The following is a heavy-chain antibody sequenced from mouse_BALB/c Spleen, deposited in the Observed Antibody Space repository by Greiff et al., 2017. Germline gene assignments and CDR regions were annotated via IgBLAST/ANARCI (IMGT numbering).Heavy chain of an antibody. CDR1: GYTFTSYW. CDR3: ASRGGAY. CDR2: INPSNGRT. V-gene: IGHV1S81*02. J-gene: IGHJ3*01. Sequence: VQLQQPGAELVKPGASVKLSCKASGYTFTSYWMHWVKQRPGQGLEWIGEINPSNGRTNYNEKFKSKATLTVDKSSSTAYMQLSSLTSEDSAVYYCASRGGAYWGQGTLVTVSA.